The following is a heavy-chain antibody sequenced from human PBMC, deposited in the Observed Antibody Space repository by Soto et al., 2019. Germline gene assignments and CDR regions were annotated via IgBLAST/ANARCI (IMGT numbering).Heavy chain of an antibody. CDR1: GFTFDDYA. D-gene: IGHD3-22*01. CDR2: ISWNSGSI. J-gene: IGHJ4*02. CDR3: AKDAYGYYDSSGYVDY. Sequence: GGSLRLSCAASGFTFDDYAMHWVRQAPGNDLEWVSGISWNSGSIGYADSVKGRFTISRDNAKNSLYLQMNSLRAEDTALYYCAKDAYGYYDSSGYVDYWGQGTLVTV. V-gene: IGHV3-9*01.